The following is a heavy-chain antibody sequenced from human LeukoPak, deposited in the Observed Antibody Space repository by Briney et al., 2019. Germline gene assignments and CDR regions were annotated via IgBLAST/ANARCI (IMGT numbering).Heavy chain of an antibody. CDR1: GFTLDDYA. Sequence: GGSLRLSCAASGFTLDDYAMHWVRQAPGKGLEWVSGISWNSGSIGYADSVKGRFTISRDNAKNSLYLQMNSLRAEGTALYYCAKVRPSDDYGDYVDLYGMGVWGQGTTVTVSS. CDR3: AKVRPSDDYGDYVDLYGMGV. J-gene: IGHJ6*02. D-gene: IGHD4-17*01. CDR2: ISWNSGSI. V-gene: IGHV3-9*01.